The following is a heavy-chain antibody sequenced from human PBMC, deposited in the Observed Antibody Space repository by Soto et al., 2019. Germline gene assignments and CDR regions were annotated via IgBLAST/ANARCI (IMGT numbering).Heavy chain of an antibody. D-gene: IGHD6-13*01. V-gene: IGHV3-11*01. Sequence: GSLRLSCAASGFTLSDYYMSWVRQAPGKGLEWIAYISSSSRTIYYADSVRGRFTISRDNAENSLFLQMNSLRAEDTALYYCARNSEHFDYWGQGTLVTVSS. J-gene: IGHJ4*02. CDR1: GFTLSDYY. CDR2: ISSSSRTI. CDR3: ARNSEHFDY.